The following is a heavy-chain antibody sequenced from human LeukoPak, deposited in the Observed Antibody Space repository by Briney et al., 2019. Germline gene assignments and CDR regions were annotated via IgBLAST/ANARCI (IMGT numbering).Heavy chain of an antibody. CDR2: INHSGST. J-gene: IGHJ5*02. CDR3: ARGYCSSTSCYVFRFDP. V-gene: IGHV4-34*01. CDR1: GGSFSGYY. Sequence: PSETLSLTCAVYGGSFSGYYWSWIRQPPGKGLEWIGEINHSGSTNYNPSLKSRVTISVDTSKNQFSLKLSSVTAADTAVYYCARGYCSSTSCYVFRFDPWGQGTLVTVSS. D-gene: IGHD2-2*01.